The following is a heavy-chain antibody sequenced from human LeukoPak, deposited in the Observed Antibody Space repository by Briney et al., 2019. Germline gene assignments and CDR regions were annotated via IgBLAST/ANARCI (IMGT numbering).Heavy chain of an antibody. CDR1: GFTFSSYA. CDR2: ISGTGGNT. J-gene: IGHJ4*02. D-gene: IGHD6-19*01. Sequence: GGSLRLSCAASGFTFSSYAMTWVRQAPGKGLEWVSSISGTGGNTSYADSVKGRFTISKDNSKNTLYLQMNSLRAEDTAAYYCAKASGSGWFFGHFDCWGQGTLVTVSS. CDR3: AKASGSGWFFGHFDC. V-gene: IGHV3-23*01.